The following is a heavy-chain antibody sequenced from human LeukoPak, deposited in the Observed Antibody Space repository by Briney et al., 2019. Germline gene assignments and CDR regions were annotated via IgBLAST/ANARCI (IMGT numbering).Heavy chain of an antibody. V-gene: IGHV4-31*03. Sequence: SETLSLTCTVSGDSISSGGYYWTWIRQHPGKGLEWIGYINYSGTTYHNPTLKSRVTMSVDTSKNQFSLKLSSVTAADTAVYYCARHLNAGSYPLDHWGQGTLVSVSS. CDR3: ARHLNAGSYPLDH. D-gene: IGHD1-26*01. CDR2: INYSGTT. J-gene: IGHJ4*02. CDR1: GDSISSGGYY.